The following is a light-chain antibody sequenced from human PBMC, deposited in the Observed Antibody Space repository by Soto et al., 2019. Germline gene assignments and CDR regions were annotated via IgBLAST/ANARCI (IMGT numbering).Light chain of an antibody. J-gene: IGKJ5*01. Sequence: PGERVTLTCLAIQSVTSSFLTWYQQKPGQAPRLLIYGASTRAASIPARFSGCGSGTDFTLTISGLQSDDFAVYYCQQRNVWPPITFGQGTRLEIK. CDR3: QQRNVWPPIT. CDR2: GAS. V-gene: IGKV3D-7*01. CDR1: QSVTSSF.